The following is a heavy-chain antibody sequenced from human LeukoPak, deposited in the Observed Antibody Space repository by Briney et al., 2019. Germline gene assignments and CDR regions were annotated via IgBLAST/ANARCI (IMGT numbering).Heavy chain of an antibody. CDR2: ISSSSSTI. CDR3: ARDCDKVYYDSSGPAAFDI. D-gene: IGHD3-22*01. V-gene: IGHV3-48*01. CDR1: GFTFSSYS. J-gene: IGHJ3*02. Sequence: GGSLRLSCAASGFTFSSYSMNWVRQAPGKGLEWVSYISSSSSTIYYADSVKGRFTISRDNAKNSLYLQMNSLRAEDTAVYYCARDCDKVYYDSSGPAAFDIWGQGTTVTVSS.